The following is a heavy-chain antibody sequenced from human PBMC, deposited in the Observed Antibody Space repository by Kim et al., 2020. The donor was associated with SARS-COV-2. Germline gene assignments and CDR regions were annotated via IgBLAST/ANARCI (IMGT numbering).Heavy chain of an antibody. CDR1: GFTFSSYS. Sequence: GGSLRLSCAASGFTFSSYSMNWVRQAPGKGLEWVSYISSSSSTIYYADSVKGRFTISRDNAKNSLYLQMNSLRAEDTAVYYCARDRVAAAGTNGYYYYYGMDVWGQGTTVTVSS. J-gene: IGHJ6*02. CDR2: ISSSSSTI. CDR3: ARDRVAAAGTNGYYYYYGMDV. D-gene: IGHD6-13*01. V-gene: IGHV3-48*04.